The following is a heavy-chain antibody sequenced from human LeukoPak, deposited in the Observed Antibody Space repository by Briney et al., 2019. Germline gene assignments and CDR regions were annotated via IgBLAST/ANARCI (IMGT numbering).Heavy chain of an antibody. J-gene: IGHJ5*02. CDR3: AREWGEAAAGFDP. CDR2: INPNSGGT. Sequence: VASVKVSCKASGYTFTGYYMHWVRQAPGQGLEWMGWINPNSGGTNYAQKFQGRVTMTRDTSISTAYMELSRLRSDDTAVYYCAREWGEAAAGFDPWGQGTLVTVSS. D-gene: IGHD6-13*01. CDR1: GYTFTGYY. V-gene: IGHV1-2*02.